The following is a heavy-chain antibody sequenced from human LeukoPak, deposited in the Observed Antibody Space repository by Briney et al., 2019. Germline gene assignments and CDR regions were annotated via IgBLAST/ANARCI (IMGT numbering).Heavy chain of an antibody. CDR1: GGSFNDYY. J-gene: IGHJ4*02. V-gene: IGHV4-34*01. CDR3: ARAPYYDFWSGYYQIEKITKLLDGYFDY. Sequence: PSETLSLTCAVYGGSFNDYYWNWIRQPPGKGLEWIGEINLRGSTTYNPSLKSRVTISLDESKNQFSLKLSSVTAADTAVYYCARAPYYDFWSGYYQIEKITKLLDGYFDYWGQGTLVTVSS. D-gene: IGHD3-3*01. CDR2: INLRGST.